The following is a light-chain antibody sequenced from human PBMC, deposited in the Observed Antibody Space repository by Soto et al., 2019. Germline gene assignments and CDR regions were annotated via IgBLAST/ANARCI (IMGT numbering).Light chain of an antibody. J-gene: IGKJ5*01. CDR3: QQRSNWPPIT. Sequence: EIVLTQSPATLSLSPGERATLSCRASQSVSRFLAWYQQKPGQAPRLLIYDASNRATGIPARFSGSGSGTDFTLPISSLEPEDFAVYYCQQRSNWPPITFGQGTRLEMK. CDR1: QSVSRF. CDR2: DAS. V-gene: IGKV3-11*01.